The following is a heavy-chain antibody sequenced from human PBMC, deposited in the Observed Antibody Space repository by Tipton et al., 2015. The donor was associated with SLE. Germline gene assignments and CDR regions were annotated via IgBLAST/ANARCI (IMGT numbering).Heavy chain of an antibody. D-gene: IGHD3-3*01. CDR2: ISASGSDT. V-gene: IGHV3-23*01. CDR1: GFTFSSYA. CDR3: ATGPDFWSGYYTLLDY. Sequence: SLRLSCVASGFTFSSYAMTWVRQAPGKGLEWLSSISASGSDTYYADSLKGRFTISRDNSKSTLYLQMNSLRADDTALYYCATGPDFWSGYYTLLDYWGQGTLVTVSS. J-gene: IGHJ4*02.